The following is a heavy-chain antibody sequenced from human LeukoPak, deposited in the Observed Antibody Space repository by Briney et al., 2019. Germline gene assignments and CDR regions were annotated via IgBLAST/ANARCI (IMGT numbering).Heavy chain of an antibody. D-gene: IGHD3-3*01. J-gene: IGHJ5*02. CDR2: INHSGST. Sequence: SETLSLTCAVYGGSFSGYYWSWIRQPPGKGLEWIGEINHSGSTNYNPSLKRRVTISVDTSKNQFSLKLSSVTAADTAVYYCATQYYDFWSGYYREENWFDPWGQGTLVTVSS. CDR3: ATQYYDFWSGYYREENWFDP. CDR1: GGSFSGYY. V-gene: IGHV4-34*01.